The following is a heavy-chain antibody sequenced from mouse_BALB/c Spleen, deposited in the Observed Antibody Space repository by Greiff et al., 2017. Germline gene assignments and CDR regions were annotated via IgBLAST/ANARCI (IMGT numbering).Heavy chain of an antibody. V-gene: IGHV5-6-5*01. D-gene: IGHD1-2*01. J-gene: IGHJ4*01. Sequence: EVKLVESGGGLVKPGGSLILSCAASGFTFSSYAMSWVRQTPEKRLEWVASISSGGSTYYPDSVKGRFTISRDNARNILYLQMSSLRSEDTAMYYCARGGDTTATYAMDYWGQGTSVTVSS. CDR1: GFTFSSYA. CDR2: ISSGGST. CDR3: ARGGDTTATYAMDY.